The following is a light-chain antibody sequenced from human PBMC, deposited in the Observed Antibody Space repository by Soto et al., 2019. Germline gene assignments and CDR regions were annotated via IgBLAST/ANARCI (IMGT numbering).Light chain of an antibody. CDR2: RTF. J-gene: IGLJ1*01. CDR3: AAWDDTLDEYV. CDR1: ASNIGSKT. Sequence: QSVLTQPPSASGTPGQRVTISCSGSASNIGSKTVDWYQHLPGTAPKLLVHRTFQRPSGVPARFSGSKSDTSASLAISGLQSEYEADYYCAAWDDTLDEYVFGTGTKVTVL. V-gene: IGLV1-44*01.